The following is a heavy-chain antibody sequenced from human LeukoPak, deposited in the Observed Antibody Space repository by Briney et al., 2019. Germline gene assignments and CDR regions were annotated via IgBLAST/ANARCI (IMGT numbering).Heavy chain of an antibody. J-gene: IGHJ4*02. D-gene: IGHD6-13*01. CDR1: GFTFSSYS. CDR2: ISSSSSYI. V-gene: IGHV3-21*01. CDR3: SGGGPPLYSSSWHFYY. Sequence: GGSLRLSCAASGFTFSSYSMNWVRQAPGKGLEWVSSISSSSSYIYYADSVKGRFTISRDNAKNSLYLQMNSLRAEDTAVYYCSGGGPPLYSSSWHFYYWGQGTLVTVSS.